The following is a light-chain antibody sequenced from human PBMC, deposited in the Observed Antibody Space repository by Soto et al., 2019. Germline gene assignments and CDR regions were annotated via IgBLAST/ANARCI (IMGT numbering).Light chain of an antibody. Sequence: EIVLTQSPGTLSLSPGERATLSCRASQSVSSSYLAWYQQKPGQAPRLLIYGASSRATGIPDRFSGSGSGTDFTLTINRLEPEDFAVYYCHQYGSSPTWTFGQGTKVEIK. CDR3: HQYGSSPTWT. CDR2: GAS. V-gene: IGKV3-20*01. J-gene: IGKJ1*01. CDR1: QSVSSSY.